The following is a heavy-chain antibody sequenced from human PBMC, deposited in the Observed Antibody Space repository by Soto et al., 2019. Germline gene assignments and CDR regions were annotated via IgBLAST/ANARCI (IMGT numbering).Heavy chain of an antibody. CDR2: IIPLLSTA. D-gene: IGHD5-12*01. CDR1: GGPFSNDI. V-gene: IGHV1-69*08. J-gene: IGHJ4*02. CDR3: ARDSPIGSTFSGYDAIDY. Sequence: QVQLVQSGAEVKKPGSSVKVSCKASGGPFSNDIITWVRQAPRQGLEWMGRIIPLLSTATYAQKFQGRLTITADRSTGTAYMELNSLTSADTAVYYCARDSPIGSTFSGYDAIDYWGQGTLLTVSS.